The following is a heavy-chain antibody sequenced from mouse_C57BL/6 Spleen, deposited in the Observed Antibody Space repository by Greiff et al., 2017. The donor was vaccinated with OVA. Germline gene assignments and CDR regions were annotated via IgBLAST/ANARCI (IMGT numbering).Heavy chain of an antibody. Sequence: EVQLQESGPELVKPGASVKIPCKASGYTFTDYNMDWVKQSHGKSLEWIGDINPNNGGTIYNQKFKGKATLTVYKSSSTAYMELRSLTSEDTAVYYCARKARLPRYFDVWGTGTTVTVSS. J-gene: IGHJ1*03. D-gene: IGHD2-4*01. CDR1: GYTFTDYN. CDR3: ARKARLPRYFDV. V-gene: IGHV1-18*01. CDR2: INPNNGGT.